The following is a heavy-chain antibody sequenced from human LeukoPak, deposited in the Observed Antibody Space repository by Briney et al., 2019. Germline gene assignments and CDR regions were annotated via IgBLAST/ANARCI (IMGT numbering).Heavy chain of an antibody. J-gene: IGHJ5*02. V-gene: IGHV3-7*01. D-gene: IGHD6-19*01. CDR3: ARGRSGVS. CDR1: GFTFSNYW. CDR2: IKQDGSEK. Sequence: PGGALRLSCAASGFTFSNYWMTWVRQAPGKGLEWVANIKQDGSEKYYVGSVKGRFTISRDNAKNSLYLQMNSLRAEDTAVYYCARGRSGVSWGQGTLVTVSS.